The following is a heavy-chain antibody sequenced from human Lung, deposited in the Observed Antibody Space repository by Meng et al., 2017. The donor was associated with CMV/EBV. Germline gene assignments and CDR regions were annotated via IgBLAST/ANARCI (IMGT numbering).Heavy chain of an antibody. V-gene: IGHV1-3*01. CDR3: ARTGCSSSSCYDY. CDR1: GYSLTTCA. D-gene: IGHD2-2*01. Sequence: VQLVQSGDERKKPGASVKVSCKPSGYSLTTCAMHGGRQGPGPRLEWMGWINVGNGNTKYSGKFQSRVTITRDTAASTAYMELSSLRSEDTAVYYCARTGCSSSSCYDYWGQGTLVTVSS. CDR2: INVGNGNT. J-gene: IGHJ4*02.